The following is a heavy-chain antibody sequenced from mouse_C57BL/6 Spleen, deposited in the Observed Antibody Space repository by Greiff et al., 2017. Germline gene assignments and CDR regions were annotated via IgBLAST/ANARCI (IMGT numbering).Heavy chain of an antibody. CDR1: GYTFTSYW. V-gene: IGHV1-69*01. CDR2: IDPSDSYT. CDR3: ARYYYGFAY. J-gene: IGHJ3*01. Sequence: VQLQQPGAELVMPGASVKLSCKASGYTFTSYWMHWVKQSPGQGLEWIGEIDPSDSYTNYNQKFKGKSTLTVDKSSSTAYMQLSSLTSEDSAVYYCARYYYGFAYWGQGTLVTVSA. D-gene: IGHD2-1*01.